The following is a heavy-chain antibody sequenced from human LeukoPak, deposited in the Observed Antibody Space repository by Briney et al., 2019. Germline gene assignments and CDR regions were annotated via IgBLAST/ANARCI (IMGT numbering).Heavy chain of an antibody. CDR1: GFTFDDYA. J-gene: IGHJ5*02. CDR2: ISWNSGSI. CDR3: AKDSGGTYYDFWSAFDP. V-gene: IGHV3-9*01. Sequence: GGSLRLSCAASGFTFDDYAMHWVRQAPGKGLEWVSGISWNSGSIGYADSVKGRFTISRDNAKNSLYLRMNSLRAEDTALYYCAKDSGGTYYDFWSAFDPWGQGTLVTVSS. D-gene: IGHD3-3*01.